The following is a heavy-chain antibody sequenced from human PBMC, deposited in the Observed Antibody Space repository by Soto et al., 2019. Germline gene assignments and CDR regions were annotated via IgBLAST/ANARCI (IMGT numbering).Heavy chain of an antibody. J-gene: IGHJ5*02. CDR1: GYTFTGYF. Sequence: GSVKVYFKASGYTFTGYFMHCVRQAPGQGLEWMGWINHYSGGAHYAQSLQGRVTMTRDTSSSTVYMELSRLRFDDTAVYYCARVIRGAYYNSPLDTWGQGTVVTVSS. CDR3: ARVIRGAYYNSPLDT. CDR2: INHYSGGA. D-gene: IGHD3-10*01. V-gene: IGHV1-2*02.